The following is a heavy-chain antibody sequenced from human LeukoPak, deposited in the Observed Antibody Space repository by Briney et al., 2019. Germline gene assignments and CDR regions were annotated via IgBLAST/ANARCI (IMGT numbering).Heavy chain of an antibody. J-gene: IGHJ4*02. CDR2: IYPGDSDT. Sequence: GESLKISCKGSGYSFPSYRIGWVRQMPGKGLEWMGIIYPGDSDTRYSPSFQGQVTISADKSISTAYLQWSSLKAPDTAMYYCARHTKYSSSSRVFDNWGQGTLVTVSS. CDR3: ARHTKYSSSSRVFDN. D-gene: IGHD6-6*01. V-gene: IGHV5-51*01. CDR1: GYSFPSYR.